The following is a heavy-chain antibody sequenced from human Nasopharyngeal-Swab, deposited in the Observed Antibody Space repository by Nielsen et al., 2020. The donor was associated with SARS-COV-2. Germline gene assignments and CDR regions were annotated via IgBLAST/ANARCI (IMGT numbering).Heavy chain of an antibody. V-gene: IGHV4-39*01. CDR2: IYYGGNT. J-gene: IGHJ4*02. CDR3: ATLSRRWYEYYFDY. D-gene: IGHD6-13*01. CDR1: GGCISSSTDD. Sequence: SETLSLTCTVSGGCISSSTDDWAWISQPPGKGLEWMGRIYYGGNTYNTPSLKSRVTITVETAKNQFSLKLSSVTAADAAVYYCATLSRRWYEYYFDYWAQGTLVTVSS.